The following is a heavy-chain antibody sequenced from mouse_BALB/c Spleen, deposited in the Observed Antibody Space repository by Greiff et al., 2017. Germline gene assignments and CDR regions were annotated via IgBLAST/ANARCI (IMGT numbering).Heavy chain of an antibody. V-gene: IGHV1-5*01. CDR1: GYSFTSYW. J-gene: IGHJ4*01. CDR2: IYPGNSDT. Sequence: EVQLQQSGTVLARPGASVKMSCKASGYSFTSYWMHWVKQRPGQGLEWIGAIYPGNSDTSYNQKFKGKAKLTAVTSASTAYMELSSLTNEDSAVYYCTRSTVVYYYAMDYWGQGTSVTVSS. CDR3: TRSTVVYYYAMDY. D-gene: IGHD1-1*01.